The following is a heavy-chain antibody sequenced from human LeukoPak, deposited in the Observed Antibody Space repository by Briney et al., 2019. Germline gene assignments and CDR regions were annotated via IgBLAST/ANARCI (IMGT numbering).Heavy chain of an antibody. V-gene: IGHV1-69*13. D-gene: IGHD2-2*01. CDR1: GYTFTDYY. CDR3: ARDLNPYCSSTSCRDEGFDY. Sequence: SVKVSCKASGYTFTDYYIQWMRQAPGQGLEWMGGIIPIFGTANYAQKFQGRVTITADESTSTAYMELSSLRSEDTAVYYCARDLNPYCSSTSCRDEGFDYWGQGTLVTVSS. CDR2: IIPIFGTA. J-gene: IGHJ4*02.